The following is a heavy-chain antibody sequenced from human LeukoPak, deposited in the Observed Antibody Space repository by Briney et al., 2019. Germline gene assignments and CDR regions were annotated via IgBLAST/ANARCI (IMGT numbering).Heavy chain of an antibody. CDR2: IHQHGSDK. V-gene: IGHV3-7*01. CDR3: ARPAPYDCCPANCRLFDY. Sequence: GGSLRLSCAASGVTFSDYWMSWVRQAPGKGLEWVATIHQHGSDKYYVDSVKGRFTISRDNAENSLSLQMNSLRADDTALYYCARPAPYDCCPANCRLFDYWGQGTLVTVSS. CDR1: GVTFSDYW. D-gene: IGHD3/OR15-3a*01. J-gene: IGHJ4*02.